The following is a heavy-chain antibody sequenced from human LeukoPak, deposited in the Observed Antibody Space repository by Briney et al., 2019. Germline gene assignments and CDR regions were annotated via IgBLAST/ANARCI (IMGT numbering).Heavy chain of an antibody. V-gene: IGHV3-23*01. Sequence: GGSLRLSCVASGFTFSSYAMSWVRQAPGKGLEWVSGISGSGGNTYYADSVKGRFTISRDNSRNTLYLQMNSLRSEDTAVYYCAKPDYPYYYNYYMDVWGKGTTVTVSS. CDR3: AKPDYPYYYNYYMDV. CDR2: ISGSGGNT. D-gene: IGHD4-11*01. CDR1: GFTFSSYA. J-gene: IGHJ6*03.